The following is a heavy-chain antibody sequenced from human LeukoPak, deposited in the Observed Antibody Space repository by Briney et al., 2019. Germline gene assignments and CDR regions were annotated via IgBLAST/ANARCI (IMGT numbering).Heavy chain of an antibody. Sequence: GGSLRLSCAASGFTFGSYAMSWVRQAPGKGLEWVSAIRGSGGSTYYADSVKGRFTISRDNSKNTLYLQMNSLRAEDTAVYYCAKDLRGNPLDYFDYWGQGTLVTVSS. CDR3: AKDLRGNPLDYFDY. CDR2: IRGSGGST. CDR1: GFTFGSYA. D-gene: IGHD3-16*01. V-gene: IGHV3-23*01. J-gene: IGHJ4*02.